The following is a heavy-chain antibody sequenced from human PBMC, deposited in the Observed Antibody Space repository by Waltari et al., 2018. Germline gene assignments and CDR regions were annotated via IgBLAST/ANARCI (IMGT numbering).Heavy chain of an antibody. CDR3: ARDRAYDFWNGYYLGDY. CDR2: ISGYNGDT. D-gene: IGHD3-3*01. V-gene: IGHV1-18*01. CDR1: GYTFTNYG. Sequence: QVQLVQSGAEVKKPGASVKVSCKASGYTFTNYGISWVRRAPGQGLEWMGWISGYNGDTKYAQKGQGRVTMTTDTSTSTAYMELRSLRSDDTAVYYCARDRAYDFWNGYYLGDYWGQGTLVTVSS. J-gene: IGHJ4*02.